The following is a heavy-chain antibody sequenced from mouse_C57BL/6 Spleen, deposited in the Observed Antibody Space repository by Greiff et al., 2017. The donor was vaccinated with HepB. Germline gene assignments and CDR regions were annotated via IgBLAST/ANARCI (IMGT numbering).Heavy chain of an antibody. CDR1: GFTFSDYG. Sequence: EVHLVESGGGLVKPGGSLKLSCAASGFTFSDYGMHWVRQAPEKGLEWVAYISSGSSTIYYADTVKGRFTISRDNAKNTLFLQMTSLRSEDTAMYYCARGRMVTTGYYFDYWGQGTTLTVSS. CDR2: ISSGSSTI. CDR3: ARGRMVTTGYYFDY. J-gene: IGHJ2*01. D-gene: IGHD2-2*01. V-gene: IGHV5-17*01.